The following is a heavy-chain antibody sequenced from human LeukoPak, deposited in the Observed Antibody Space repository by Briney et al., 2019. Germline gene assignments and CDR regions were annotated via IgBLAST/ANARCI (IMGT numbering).Heavy chain of an antibody. J-gene: IGHJ4*02. V-gene: IGHV3-64*02. CDR1: GFSFNDYA. CDR3: VRDSFYTGYDRGFGY. CDR2: ISTTGVRI. D-gene: IGHD5-12*01. Sequence: GGSLRLSCIGSGFSFNDYAMHWVRQSPGTGLQYVSAISTTGVRIFYADSVRGRFTISRDNAKNTLYLQMGSLRTEDTAVYYCVRDSFYTGYDRGFGYWGQGTLVIVSS.